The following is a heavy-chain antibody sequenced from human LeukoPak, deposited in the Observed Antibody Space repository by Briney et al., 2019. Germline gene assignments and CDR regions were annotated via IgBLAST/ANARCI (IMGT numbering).Heavy chain of an antibody. CDR1: GFTFSSYG. V-gene: IGHV3-30*02. D-gene: IGHD6-19*01. Sequence: GGSLRLSSAASGFTFSSYGMHWVRQAPGKGLEWVAFIRYDGSNKYYADSVKGRFTISRDNSKNTLYLQMNSLRAEDTAVYYCAKEGEQWMVQGYFDYWGQGTLVTVSS. CDR2: IRYDGSNK. CDR3: AKEGEQWMVQGYFDY. J-gene: IGHJ4*02.